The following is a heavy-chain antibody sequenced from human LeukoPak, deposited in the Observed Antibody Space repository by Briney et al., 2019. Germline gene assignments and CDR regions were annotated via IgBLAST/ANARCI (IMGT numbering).Heavy chain of an antibody. Sequence: ASVKVSCKASGGTFSSYAISWVRQAPGQGLEWMGWISAYNGNTNYAQKLQGRVTMTTDTSTSTAYMELRSLRSDDTAVYYCARDYPSGPIDYWGQGTLVTVSS. J-gene: IGHJ4*02. D-gene: IGHD5-12*01. CDR1: GGTFSSYA. CDR3: ARDYPSGPIDY. CDR2: ISAYNGNT. V-gene: IGHV1-18*01.